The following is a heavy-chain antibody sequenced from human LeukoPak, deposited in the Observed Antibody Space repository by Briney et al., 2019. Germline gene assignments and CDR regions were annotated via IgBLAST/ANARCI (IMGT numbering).Heavy chain of an antibody. CDR1: GGSFSGYY. CDR2: INHSGST. CDR3: ARGWYYDSWSGYLRRNWFDP. Sequence: SETLSLTCAVYGGSFSGYYWSWIRQPPGKGLEWIGEINHSGSTNYNPSLKSRVTISVDTSKNQFSLKLSSVTAADTAVYYCARGWYYDSWSGYLRRNWFDPWGQGTLVTVSS. D-gene: IGHD3-3*01. V-gene: IGHV4-34*01. J-gene: IGHJ5*02.